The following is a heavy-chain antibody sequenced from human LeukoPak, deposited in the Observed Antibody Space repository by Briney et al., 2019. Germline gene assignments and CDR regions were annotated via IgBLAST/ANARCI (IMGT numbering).Heavy chain of an antibody. V-gene: IGHV4-4*07. J-gene: IGHJ4*02. CDR3: ARENFDTSGYTH. Sequence: SETLSLTCTVSGGSFSSYYWSWIRQPAGKGLEWIGRIYSSGSTNYNPSLKSRVTMSVDTSKNQFSLKLSSVTAADTAVYYCARENFDTSGYTHWGQGTLVTVSS. CDR1: GGSFSSYY. D-gene: IGHD3-22*01. CDR2: IYSSGST.